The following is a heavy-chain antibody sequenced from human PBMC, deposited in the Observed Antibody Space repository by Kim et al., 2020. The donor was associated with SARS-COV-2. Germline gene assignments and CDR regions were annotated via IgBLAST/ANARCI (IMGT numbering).Heavy chain of an antibody. J-gene: IGHJ4*02. CDR3: ARLNYYDRSGYYEFDY. Sequence: SETLSLTCTVSGGSISSSSYYWGWIRQPPGKGLEWIGSIYYSGSTYYNPSLKSRVTISVDTSKNQFSLKLSSVTAADTAVYYCARLNYYDRSGYYEFDYWGQGTLVTVSS. V-gene: IGHV4-39*01. CDR1: GGSISSSSYY. D-gene: IGHD3-22*01. CDR2: IYYSGST.